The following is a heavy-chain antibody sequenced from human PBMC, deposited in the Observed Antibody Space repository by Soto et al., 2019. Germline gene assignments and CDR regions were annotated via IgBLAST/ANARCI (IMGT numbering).Heavy chain of an antibody. CDR2: ISGNGGNT. CDR3: ARLDTSGYYLDY. J-gene: IGHJ4*02. V-gene: IGHV3-23*01. Sequence: GSLLLSCEVSGLTFSSNAMSWVRQAPGKGLQWVSIISGNGGNTNYADSVKGRFTISRDNSKSTLYLQMNSLRAEDTAMYYCARLDTSGYYLDYWGQGTLVTVSS. CDR1: GLTFSSNA. D-gene: IGHD3-22*01.